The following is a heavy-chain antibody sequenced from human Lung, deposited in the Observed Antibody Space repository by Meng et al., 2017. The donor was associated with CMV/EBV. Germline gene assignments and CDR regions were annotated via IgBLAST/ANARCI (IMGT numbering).Heavy chain of an antibody. V-gene: IGHV1-46*01. Sequence: ASVKVSCXXXGYTFTSYYMHWVRQAPGQGLEWMGIINPSGGSTSYAQKFQGRVTMTRDTSTSTVYMELSSLRSEDTAVYYCARFVGSSSNRDFFYYYGMDVWGQGTTVTVSS. J-gene: IGHJ6*02. CDR3: ARFVGSSSNRDFFYYYGMDV. CDR2: INPSGGST. D-gene: IGHD6-6*01. CDR1: GYTFTSYY.